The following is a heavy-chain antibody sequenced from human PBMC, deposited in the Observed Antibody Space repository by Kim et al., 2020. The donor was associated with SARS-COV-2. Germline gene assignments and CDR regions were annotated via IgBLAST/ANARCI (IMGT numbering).Heavy chain of an antibody. CDR3: TTCAYSYGYEYYYYYGMDV. J-gene: IGHJ6*02. CDR2: IKSKTDGGTT. Sequence: GGSLRLSCAASGFTFSNAWMSWVRQAPGKGLEWVGRIKSKTDGGTTDYAAPVQGRFTISRDDSKNTLYLQRHSLKTEDTAVYYCTTCAYSYGYEYYYYYGMDVWGQGTTVTVSS. CDR1: GFTFSNAW. V-gene: IGHV3-15*01. D-gene: IGHD5-18*01.